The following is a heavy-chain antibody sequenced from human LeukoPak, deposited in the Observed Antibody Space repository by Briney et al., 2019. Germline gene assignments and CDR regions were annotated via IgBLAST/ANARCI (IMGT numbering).Heavy chain of an antibody. CDR3: AKDTSYCSGGSCYWRGYYYGMDV. Sequence: PGGSLRLSCAASGFTVSSNYMSWVRQAPGKGLEWVSVIYSGGSTYYADSVKGRFTISRDNSKNTLYLQMNSLRAEDTAVYYCAKDTSYCSGGSCYWRGYYYGMDVWGQGTTVTVSS. CDR1: GFTVSSNY. D-gene: IGHD2-15*01. V-gene: IGHV3-53*05. CDR2: IYSGGST. J-gene: IGHJ6*02.